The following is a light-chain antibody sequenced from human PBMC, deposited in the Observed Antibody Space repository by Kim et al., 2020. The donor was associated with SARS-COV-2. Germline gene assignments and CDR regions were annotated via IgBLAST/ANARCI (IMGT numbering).Light chain of an antibody. CDR3: QQYNNWPPWT. J-gene: IGKJ1*01. CDR2: GAS. Sequence: PVESATPSCRPSQSVTSNLAWYQQKPGQAPRLLIYGASSRATGIPARFSGSGSGTEFTLTISSLQSEDFAVYYCQQYNNWPPWTFGQGTKVDIK. V-gene: IGKV3-15*01. CDR1: QSVTSN.